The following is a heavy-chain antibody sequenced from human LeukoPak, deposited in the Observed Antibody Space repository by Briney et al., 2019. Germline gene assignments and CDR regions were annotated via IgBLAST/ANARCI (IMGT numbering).Heavy chain of an antibody. J-gene: IGHJ1*01. D-gene: IGHD1-26*01. V-gene: IGHV3-53*01. CDR2: IYSDGNT. CDR1: GFTVSNNR. CDR3: VREREGSNSEH. Sequence: GGSLRLSCAASGFTVSNNRLSWVRQAPGMGLEWVSTIYSDGNTYYPDSVKGRFTISRDGSKNTLYLQLNSLRTEDTAIYYCVREREGSNSEHWGQGTLVTVSS.